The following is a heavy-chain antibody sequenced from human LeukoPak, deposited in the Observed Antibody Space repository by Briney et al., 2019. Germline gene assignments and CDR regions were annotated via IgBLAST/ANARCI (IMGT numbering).Heavy chain of an antibody. J-gene: IGHJ4*02. Sequence: PSETLSLTCTVSGGSISSSSYYWGWIRQPPGKGLEWIGSIYYSGSTYYNPSLKSRVTISVDTSKNQFSLKLSSVTAADTAVYYCAREGSGYPFDYWGQGTLVTVSS. CDR2: IYYSGST. CDR1: GGSISSSSYY. D-gene: IGHD5-12*01. CDR3: AREGSGYPFDY. V-gene: IGHV4-39*07.